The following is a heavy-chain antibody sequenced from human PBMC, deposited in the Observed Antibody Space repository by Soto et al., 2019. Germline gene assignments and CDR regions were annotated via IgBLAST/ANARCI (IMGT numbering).Heavy chain of an antibody. CDR1: GGTFSSYA. CDR2: IIPIFGTA. V-gene: IGHV1-69*01. Sequence: QVQLVQSGAEVKKPGSSVKVSCKASGGTFSSYAISWVRQAPGQGREWMGGIIPIFGTANYAQKFQGRVTITADESTSTAYMELSSLSSEDTAVYYCARGVLLWCGESSVGKFDPWGQGTLVTVSS. D-gene: IGHD3-10*01. J-gene: IGHJ5*02. CDR3: ARGVLLWCGESSVGKFDP.